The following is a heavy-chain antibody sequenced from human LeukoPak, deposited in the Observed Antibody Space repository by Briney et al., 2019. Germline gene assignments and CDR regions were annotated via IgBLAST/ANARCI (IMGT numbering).Heavy chain of an antibody. V-gene: IGHV3-30*01. CDR3: ASDQGSGSYFPGLIDY. J-gene: IGHJ4*02. D-gene: IGHD3-10*01. Sequence: SGGSLRLSCAASGFTFSSYAMHWVRQAPGKGLEWVAVISYDGSNKYYADSVKGRFTISRDNSKNTLYLQMNSLRAEDTAVYYCASDQGSGSYFPGLIDYWGQGTLVTVSS. CDR2: ISYDGSNK. CDR1: GFTFSSYA.